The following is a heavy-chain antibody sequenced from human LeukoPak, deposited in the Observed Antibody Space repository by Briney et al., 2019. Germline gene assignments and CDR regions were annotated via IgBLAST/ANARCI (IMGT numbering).Heavy chain of an antibody. J-gene: IGHJ6*02. CDR1: GYTFTSYY. V-gene: IGHV1-46*01. CDR2: INPSGGST. CDR3: ARDKAVKNYYYGMDV. Sequence: ASVKVSCKASGYTFTSYYMHWVRQAPGQGLEWMGIINPSGGSTSYAQKFQGRVTMTRDTSTSTVYMELSSLRSEDTAVYYCARDKAVKNYYYGMDVWGQGTTVTVFS.